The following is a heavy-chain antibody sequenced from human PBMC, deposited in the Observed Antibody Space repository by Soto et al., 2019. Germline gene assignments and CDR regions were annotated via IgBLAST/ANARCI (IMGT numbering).Heavy chain of an antibody. CDR1: GFTVSSNY. D-gene: IGHD6-19*01. CDR3: TRLAVPLGAFDI. Sequence: GESLKLSCAASGFTVSSNYMSWVRQAPGKGLELVSVIYSGGSTYYADPVKGRFTISRDNSKNTLYLQMNSLRAEDTAVYYCTRLAVPLGAFDIWGQGTMVTVSS. CDR2: IYSGGST. V-gene: IGHV3-53*01. J-gene: IGHJ3*02.